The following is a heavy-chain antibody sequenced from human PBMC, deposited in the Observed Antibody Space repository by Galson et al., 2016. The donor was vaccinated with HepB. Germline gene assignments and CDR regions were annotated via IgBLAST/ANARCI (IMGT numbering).Heavy chain of an antibody. V-gene: IGHV1-18*01. CDR3: ARGHNNILTGYYPYSYYGMDV. Sequence: SVKVSCKASGYTFSSYGITWVRQAPGQGLEWMAWISGYNGNTNYAQKLQGRVTVTTETSTNTAYMGLRSLRSDDTAVYYCARGHNNILTGYYPYSYYGMDVWGRGTTVTVYS. D-gene: IGHD3-9*01. CDR1: GYTFSSYG. J-gene: IGHJ6*02. CDR2: ISGYNGNT.